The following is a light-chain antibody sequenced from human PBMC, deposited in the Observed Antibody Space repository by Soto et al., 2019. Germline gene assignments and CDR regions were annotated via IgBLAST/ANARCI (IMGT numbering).Light chain of an antibody. CDR2: DVS. Sequence: QPVLTHPASVSGSTAQSITISCTGTGSDVGAYRYVSWYQQHPGQAPKLIIYDVSNRPSGVSDRFSGSKSGNTASLTISGLQSEDEADYYCDSYTSSSSYAFGTGTKVTVL. CDR3: DSYTSSSSYA. J-gene: IGLJ1*01. V-gene: IGLV2-14*01. CDR1: GSDVGAYRY.